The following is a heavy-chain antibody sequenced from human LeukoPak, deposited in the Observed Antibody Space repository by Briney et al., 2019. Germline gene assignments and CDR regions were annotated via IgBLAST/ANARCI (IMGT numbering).Heavy chain of an antibody. CDR1: GYIFTGYY. D-gene: IGHD2-2*01. CDR3: ARRYCGITSCYYFDY. CDR2: INPDSGNT. Sequence: ASVKVSCKGSGYIFTGYYLHWVRQAPGQGLEWMGWINPDSGNTNYAQTFQGRVTMTRDTSITTAYMELSSLRSDDTAVYYCARRYCGITSCYYFDYWGQGTLVTASS. J-gene: IGHJ4*02. V-gene: IGHV1-2*02.